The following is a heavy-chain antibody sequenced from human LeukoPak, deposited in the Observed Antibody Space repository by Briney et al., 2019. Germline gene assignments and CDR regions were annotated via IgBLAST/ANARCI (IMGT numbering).Heavy chain of an antibody. CDR1: GFTFSSYG. J-gene: IGHJ3*02. CDR3: AKSRLVTGITTADDAFDI. Sequence: GGSLRLSCAASGFTFSSYGMHWVRQAPGKGLEWVAVIWYGGSNKYYADSVKGRFTISRDNSKNTLYLQMNSLRAEDTAVYYCAKSRLVTGITTADDAFDIWGQGTMVTVSS. V-gene: IGHV3-30*02. CDR2: IWYGGSNK. D-gene: IGHD3-10*01.